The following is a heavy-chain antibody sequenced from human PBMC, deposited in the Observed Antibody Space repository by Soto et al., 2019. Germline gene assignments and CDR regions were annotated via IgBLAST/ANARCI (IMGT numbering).Heavy chain of an antibody. V-gene: IGHV4-4*07. CDR3: AGATGYMVRGNSLGIGWSNYYYGMDV. CDR2: IYTSGST. D-gene: IGHD3-10*01. J-gene: IGHJ6*02. CDR1: GGSISSYY. Sequence: SETLSLTCTVSGGSISSYYWSWIRQPAGKGLEWIGRIYTSGSTNYNPSLKSRVTMSVDTSKNQFSLKLSSVTAADTAVYYCAGATGYMVRGNSLGIGWSNYYYGMDVWGQGTTVTVSS.